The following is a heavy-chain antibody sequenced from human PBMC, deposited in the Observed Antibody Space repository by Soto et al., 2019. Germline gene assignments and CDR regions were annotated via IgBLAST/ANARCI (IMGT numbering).Heavy chain of an antibody. CDR1: GFTFSSYS. Sequence: EVQLVESGGGLVQPGGSLRLSCAASGFTFSSYSMNWVRQAPGKGLEWVSYISSSSSTIYYADSVKGRFTISRDNAKNSLYLQMNRLRDEDTAVYYCARRDTSYYYYGMDVWGQGTTVTVSS. CDR2: ISSSSSTI. D-gene: IGHD5-18*01. J-gene: IGHJ6*02. V-gene: IGHV3-48*02. CDR3: ARRDTSYYYYGMDV.